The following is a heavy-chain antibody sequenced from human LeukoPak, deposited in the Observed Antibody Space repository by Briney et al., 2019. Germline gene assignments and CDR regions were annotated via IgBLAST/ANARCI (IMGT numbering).Heavy chain of an antibody. V-gene: IGHV4-59*11. J-gene: IGHJ4*02. CDR1: GDSISNHY. CDR2: ISYTGTT. CDR3: ARGRNNAWKTDY. Sequence: KPSETLSLTCVVSGDSISNHYWNWFRQPPRKGLEWIGWISYTGTTNYNPSLKSRVSISIDTSKNQFSLELNSVTATDTAVYYCARGRNNAWKTDYWGQGTLVTVSS. D-gene: IGHD2-8*01.